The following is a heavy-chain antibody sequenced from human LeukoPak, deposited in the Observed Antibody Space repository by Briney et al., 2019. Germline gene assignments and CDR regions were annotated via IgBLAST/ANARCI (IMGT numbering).Heavy chain of an antibody. Sequence: RASVKVSCKASGYTFTSYYMHWVRQAPGQGLEWMGIINPSGGSTSYAQKFQGRVTMTRDTSTSTVYMELSSLRSEDTAVYYCAREFESGVRRNYCMDVWGQGTTVTVSS. CDR1: GYTFTSYY. CDR3: AREFESGVRRNYCMDV. CDR2: INPSGGST. V-gene: IGHV1-46*01. J-gene: IGHJ6*02. D-gene: IGHD3-10*01.